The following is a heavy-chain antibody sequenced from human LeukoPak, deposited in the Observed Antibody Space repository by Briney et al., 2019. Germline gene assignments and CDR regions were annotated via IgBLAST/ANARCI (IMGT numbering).Heavy chain of an antibody. J-gene: IGHJ4*02. CDR3: ASRSVVDGDYVPFDY. D-gene: IGHD4-17*01. CDR1: GYTLTELS. Sequence: ASVKVSCKVSGYTLTELSMHWVRQAPGKGLEWTGGFDPEDGETIYAQKFQGRVTMTEDTSTDTAYMELSSLRSEDTAVYYCASRSVVDGDYVPFDYWGQGTLVTVSS. V-gene: IGHV1-24*01. CDR2: FDPEDGET.